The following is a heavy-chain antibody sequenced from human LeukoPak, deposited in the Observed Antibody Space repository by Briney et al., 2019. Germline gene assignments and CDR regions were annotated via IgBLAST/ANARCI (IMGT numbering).Heavy chain of an antibody. Sequence: GESLKISCEGYGYSFTTYWIGWVRQMPGKGLERMGIIYPGDSDTRYSPSFQGQVTISADKSISTAYLHWSSLKASDTAMYYCAAGTHSYYFDYWGQGTLVTVSS. CDR3: AAGTHSYYFDY. CDR1: GYSFTTYW. CDR2: IYPGDSDT. J-gene: IGHJ4*02. V-gene: IGHV5-51*01. D-gene: IGHD3-10*01.